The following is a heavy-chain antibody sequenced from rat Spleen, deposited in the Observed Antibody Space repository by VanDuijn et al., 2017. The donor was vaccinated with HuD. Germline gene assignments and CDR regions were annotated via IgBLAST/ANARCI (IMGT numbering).Heavy chain of an antibody. J-gene: IGHJ4*01. V-gene: IGHV5-7*01. Sequence: EVQLVESGGGLVQPGRSLKLSCAASGFTFSDYAMAWVRQAPKKGLEWVATISYDGSSTYYRDSVKGRFTISRDNAKSTLYLQMDSLWSEDTATYYCGCNSGYYVMDAWGQGASVTVSS. CDR3: GCNSGYYVMDA. CDR2: ISYDGSST. CDR1: GFTFSDYA. D-gene: IGHD4-4*01.